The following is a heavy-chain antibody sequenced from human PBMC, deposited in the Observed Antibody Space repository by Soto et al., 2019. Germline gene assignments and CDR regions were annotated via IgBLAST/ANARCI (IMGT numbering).Heavy chain of an antibody. J-gene: IGHJ6*02. CDR1: GGTISSYY. Sequence: ETLSLTCSVSGGTISSYYWSWIRQPPGKGLEWIGYIYSRGTTSYNPSLKSRATILVDTSKNQFSLRLTSVTATDTAVYYCATGRISRGLDVWGQGTTVTVSS. V-gene: IGHV4-59*12. CDR3: ATGRISRGLDV. CDR2: IYSRGTT.